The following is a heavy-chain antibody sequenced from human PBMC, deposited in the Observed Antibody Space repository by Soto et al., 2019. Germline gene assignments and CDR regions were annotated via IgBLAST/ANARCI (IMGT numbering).Heavy chain of an antibody. Sequence: LSLTCAVYGGSFSGYYWSWIRQPPGKGLEWIGEINHSGSTNYNPSLKSRVTISVDTSKNQFSLKLSSVTAADTAVYYCARMGIQLRYYYYYGMDVWGQGTTVTVSS. D-gene: IGHD5-18*01. CDR3: ARMGIQLRYYYYYGMDV. CDR2: INHSGST. V-gene: IGHV4-34*01. CDR1: GGSFSGYY. J-gene: IGHJ6*02.